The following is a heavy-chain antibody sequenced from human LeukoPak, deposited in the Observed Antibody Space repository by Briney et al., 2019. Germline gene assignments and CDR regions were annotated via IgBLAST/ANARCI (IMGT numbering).Heavy chain of an antibody. J-gene: IGHJ6*02. Sequence: GGSLRLSCAASGFTFSSYWMNWARQAPGKGLEWVANINHNGNVNYYVDSVKGRFTISRDNAKNSLYLQMSNLRAEDTAVYYCAREHRSWYANYYYGMDVWGQGTTVTVSS. CDR2: INHNGNVN. CDR3: AREHRSWYANYYYGMDV. V-gene: IGHV3-7*03. D-gene: IGHD6-13*01. CDR1: GFTFSSYW.